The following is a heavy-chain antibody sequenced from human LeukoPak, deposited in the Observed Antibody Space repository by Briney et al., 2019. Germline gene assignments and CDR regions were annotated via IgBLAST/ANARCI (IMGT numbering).Heavy chain of an antibody. Sequence: HPGGSLRLSCAASGFTFSAYSMTWVRQAPGKGLEWISYIGFSSGNTKYADSVKGRFTISGDKAKTSLYLQMNSLRVEDTAVYYCARDYKYAFDNWGQGTLVTVSS. D-gene: IGHD5-24*01. J-gene: IGHJ4*02. CDR1: GFTFSAYS. V-gene: IGHV3-48*01. CDR2: IGFSSGNT. CDR3: ARDYKYAFDN.